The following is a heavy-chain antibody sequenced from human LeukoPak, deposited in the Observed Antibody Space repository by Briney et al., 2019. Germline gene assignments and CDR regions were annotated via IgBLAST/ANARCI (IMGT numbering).Heavy chain of an antibody. Sequence: PSETLSLTCNGSGGSISSYYWSWIRQPPGKGLEWIGYIYDSENTNYNPSLKSRVTISADTSKNQFSLKLSSVTAADTAVYYCASGIAAAGDQYFQHWGQGTLVTVSS. CDR2: IYDSENT. CDR1: GGSISSYY. V-gene: IGHV4-59*12. J-gene: IGHJ1*01. CDR3: ASGIAAAGDQYFQH. D-gene: IGHD6-13*01.